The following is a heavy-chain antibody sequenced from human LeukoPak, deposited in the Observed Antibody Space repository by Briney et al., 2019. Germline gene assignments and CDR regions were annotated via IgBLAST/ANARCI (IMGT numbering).Heavy chain of an antibody. J-gene: IGHJ1*01. D-gene: IGHD6-13*01. V-gene: IGHV4-59*12. Sequence: SETLSLTCTVSGGSISTYYWSWIRQPPGKGLEWIGYIYYTGSTNYNPSLKSRVTISVDTSKNQFSLKLSSVTAADTAVYYCARELIAAAGTGSEYFQHWGQGTLVTVSS. CDR1: GGSISTYY. CDR2: IYYTGST. CDR3: ARELIAAAGTGSEYFQH.